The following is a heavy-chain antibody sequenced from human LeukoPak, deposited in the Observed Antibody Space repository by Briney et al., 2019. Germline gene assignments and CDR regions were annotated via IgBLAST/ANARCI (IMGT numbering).Heavy chain of an antibody. D-gene: IGHD2-21*02. V-gene: IGHV3-23*01. CDR3: ARSLGGGDCY. J-gene: IGHJ4*02. Sequence: GGSLRLSCAASGFTFSSFATSWVRQAPGKGLEWVSGISANGSSTYYADSVKGRFTISRDNSKNTLYLQMNSLRAEDTAVYYCARSLGGGDCYCGQGELVTVSS. CDR1: GFTFSSFA. CDR2: ISANGSST.